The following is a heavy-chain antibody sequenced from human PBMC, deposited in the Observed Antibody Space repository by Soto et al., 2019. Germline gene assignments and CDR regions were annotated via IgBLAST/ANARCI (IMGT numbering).Heavy chain of an antibody. CDR2: ISSSSSYI. CDR3: ARDVSTTVTYYYYYYGMDV. Sequence: PGGSLRLSCAASGFTFSSYSMNWVRQAPGKGLEWVSSISSSSSYIYYADSVKGRFTISRDNAKNSLYLQMNSLRAEDTAVYYCARDVSTTVTYYYYYYGMDVWGQGTTVTVSS. J-gene: IGHJ6*02. V-gene: IGHV3-21*01. CDR1: GFTFSSYS. D-gene: IGHD4-17*01.